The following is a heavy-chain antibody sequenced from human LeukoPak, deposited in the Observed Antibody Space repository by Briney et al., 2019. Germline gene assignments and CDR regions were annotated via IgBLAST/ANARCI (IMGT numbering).Heavy chain of an antibody. V-gene: IGHV3-7*03. D-gene: IGHD3-3*01. CDR2: IKQDGSEK. J-gene: IGHJ6*02. CDR3: AKDALRGIFGVAYGMDV. CDR1: GFTFSSYW. Sequence: GGSLRLSCAASGFTFSSYWMSWVRQAPGKGLEWVANIKQDGSEKYYVDSVKGRFTISRDNAKNSLYLQMNSLRAEDTAVYYCAKDALRGIFGVAYGMDVWGQGTTVTVSS.